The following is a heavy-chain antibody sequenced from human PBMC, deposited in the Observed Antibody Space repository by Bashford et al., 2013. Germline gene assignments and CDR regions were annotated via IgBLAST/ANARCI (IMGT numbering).Heavy chain of an antibody. J-gene: IGHJ4*02. CDR1: GYSFSYA. CDR3: AREYSYGYDY. D-gene: IGHD5-18*01. CDR2: MNPNSGNT. V-gene: IGHV1-8*02. Sequence: ASVKVSCKASGYSFSYAINWVRQATGQGLEWMGWMNPNSGNTGYAQKFQGRVTMTRNTSISTAYMELSSLRSEDTAVYYCAREYSYGYDYWGQGTLVTVSS.